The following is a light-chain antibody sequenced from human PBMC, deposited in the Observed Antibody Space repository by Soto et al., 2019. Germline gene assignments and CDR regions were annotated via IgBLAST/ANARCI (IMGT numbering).Light chain of an antibody. CDR2: GAS. Sequence: EIVMTQSPATLSVSPGERATLSCRASQSVSDNLASYQQKPREAPRLLIYGASTRATTIPARFSGSGSGTDFTLTISSLQSEDFAVYYCQQYNSWPYTFGQGTKVDIK. J-gene: IGKJ2*01. V-gene: IGKV3-15*01. CDR1: QSVSDN. CDR3: QQYNSWPYT.